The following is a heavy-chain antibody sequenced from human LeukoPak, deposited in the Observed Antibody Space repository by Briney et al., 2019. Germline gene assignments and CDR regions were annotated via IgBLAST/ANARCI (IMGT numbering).Heavy chain of an antibody. D-gene: IGHD3-16*02. CDR3: AKDHRSYAWGSYRYTALFDY. Sequence: SGGSLRLSCAASGFTFDDYAMHWVRQAPGKGLEWVSLISGDGGSTYYADSVKGRFTISRDNSKNSLYLQMNSLRTEDTALYYCAKDHRSYAWGSYRYTALFDYWGQGTLVTVSS. V-gene: IGHV3-43*02. CDR2: ISGDGGST. CDR1: GFTFDDYA. J-gene: IGHJ4*02.